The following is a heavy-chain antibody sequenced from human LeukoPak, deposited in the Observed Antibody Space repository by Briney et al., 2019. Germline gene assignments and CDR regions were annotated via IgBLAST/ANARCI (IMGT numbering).Heavy chain of an antibody. CDR1: GFTFSSYA. D-gene: IGHD6-13*01. Sequence: GGSLRLSCAASGFTFSSYAMNWVRQAPGKGLEWVSFISGSGDTTYYADSVKGRFTISRDNAKNSLYLQMNSLRAEDTAVYYCASQGFIAAAEDYWGQGTLVTVSS. CDR3: ASQGFIAAAEDY. J-gene: IGHJ4*02. V-gene: IGHV3-23*01. CDR2: ISGSGDTT.